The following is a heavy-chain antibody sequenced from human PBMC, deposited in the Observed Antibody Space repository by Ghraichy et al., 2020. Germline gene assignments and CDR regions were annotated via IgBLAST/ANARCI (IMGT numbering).Heavy chain of an antibody. D-gene: IGHD3-10*01. CDR3: AQLWFGETDWVDP. CDR1: GFTFSSYS. Sequence: GGSLRLSCAASGFTFSSYSMNWVRQAPGKGLEWVSYISSSSSTIYYADSVKGRFTISRGNAKNSLYLQMNSLRDEDTAVYYCAQLWFGETDWVDPWGQGTLVTVSS. J-gene: IGHJ5*02. V-gene: IGHV3-48*02. CDR2: ISSSSSTI.